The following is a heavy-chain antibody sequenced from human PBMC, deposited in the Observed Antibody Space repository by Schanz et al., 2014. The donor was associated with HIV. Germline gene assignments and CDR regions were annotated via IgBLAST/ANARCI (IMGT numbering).Heavy chain of an antibody. CDR1: GFTFSNYG. J-gene: IGHJ4*02. CDR2: IKQDGSEK. D-gene: IGHD1-26*01. Sequence: VQLVESGGGVVRPGKSLRLSCEASGFTFSNYGMHWVRQAPGKGLEWVANIKQDGSEKYYVDSVKGRFTISRDNAKNSLYLQMNSLRAEDTAVYYCVLPSAKIVGGLGEHYFDHWGQGTLVTVSS. CDR3: VLPSAKIVGGLGEHYFDH. V-gene: IGHV3-7*01.